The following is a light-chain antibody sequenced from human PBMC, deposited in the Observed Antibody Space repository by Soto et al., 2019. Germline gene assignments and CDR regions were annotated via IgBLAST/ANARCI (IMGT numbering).Light chain of an antibody. Sequence: EIVLTQSPGTLSLSPGERATLSCRASQSVSSSYLAWYQQKPGQAPRLLIYGASSRATGIPDRFSGSGSGTDFTLNISRLEPEDFAVYYCQQYGSSPDTFAQGTKLEIK. J-gene: IGKJ2*01. V-gene: IGKV3-20*01. CDR1: QSVSSSY. CDR2: GAS. CDR3: QQYGSSPDT.